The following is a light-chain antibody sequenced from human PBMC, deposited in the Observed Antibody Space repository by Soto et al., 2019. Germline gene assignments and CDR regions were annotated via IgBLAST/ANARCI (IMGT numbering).Light chain of an antibody. CDR2: WAS. CDR3: QQYYDTPLT. CDR1: QSLLYSSNNLNY. V-gene: IGKV4-1*01. J-gene: IGKJ4*01. Sequence: DIVMAQSPDSLALSLGERATIHCRSSQSLLYSSNNLNYLAWFQQKPGQPPKLLLYWASTRESGVPDRFSGSGSGTDFTLTISSLQAEDVAVYFCQQYYDTPLTFGGGTKVDIK.